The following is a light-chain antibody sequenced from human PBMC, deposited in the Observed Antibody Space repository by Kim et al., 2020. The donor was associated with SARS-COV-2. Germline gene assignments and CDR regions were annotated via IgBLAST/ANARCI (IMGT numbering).Light chain of an antibody. V-gene: IGLV2-23*01. J-gene: IGLJ2*01. CDR2: EGS. Sequence: QSALTQPASVSGSPGQSITISCTRTINDIGSYSLVSWYQQYPGEAPKLMIYEGSKRPSGVSPRFSGSKSGNTASLTISGLQAEDEADYYCCSHAGGGTMLFGSGTQLTVL. CDR3: CSHAGGGTML. CDR1: INDIGSYSL.